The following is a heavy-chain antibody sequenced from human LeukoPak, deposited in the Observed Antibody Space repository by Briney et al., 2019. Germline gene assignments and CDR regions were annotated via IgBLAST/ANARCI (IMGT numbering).Heavy chain of an antibody. CDR1: GGTFSSYA. J-gene: IGHJ4*02. Sequence: VASVKVSCKASGGTFSSYAISWVRQAPGQGLEWMGGIIPILGTVNYAQKFQGRVTITADESTTTAYMELSGLRSEDTAVYYCASGRVLFDYWGQGTLVTVSS. CDR3: ASGRVLFDY. CDR2: IIPILGTV. V-gene: IGHV1-69*13. D-gene: IGHD3-10*01.